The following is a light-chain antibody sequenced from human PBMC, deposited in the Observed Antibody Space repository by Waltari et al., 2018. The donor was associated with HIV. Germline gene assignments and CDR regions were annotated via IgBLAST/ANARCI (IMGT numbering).Light chain of an antibody. CDR2: AAS. Sequence: DIQMPQSPSSVSASVGDRVTITCRASQDIGTWLAWYQQRPGKAPKLLIYAASTLHIGVPPRFSGSGSGTDFTLSISSLQPEDFATYFCQQANNFPTFGQGTRLVIK. V-gene: IGKV1-12*01. CDR3: QQANNFPT. J-gene: IGKJ5*01. CDR1: QDIGTW.